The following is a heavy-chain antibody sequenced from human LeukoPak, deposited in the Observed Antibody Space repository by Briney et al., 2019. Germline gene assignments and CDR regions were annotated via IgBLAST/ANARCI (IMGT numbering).Heavy chain of an antibody. D-gene: IGHD1-7*01. Sequence: GGSLRLSCAASGFTFDDYAMHWVRQAPGKGLEWVSLISWDGGSTYYADSVKGRFTISRDNSKNSLYLQMNSLRAEDTALYYCAKGNYGAPPRHYYMDVWGKGTTVTVSS. CDR3: AKGNYGAPPRHYYMDV. CDR2: ISWDGGST. V-gene: IGHV3-43D*03. J-gene: IGHJ6*03. CDR1: GFTFDDYA.